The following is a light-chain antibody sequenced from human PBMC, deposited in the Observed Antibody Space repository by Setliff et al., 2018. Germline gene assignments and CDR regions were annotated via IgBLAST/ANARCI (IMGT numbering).Light chain of an antibody. Sequence: ALTQPPSASGSPGQSVTISCTGTSSDVGGYNYVSWYQQHPGKAPKLLIYAINKRPSGVPDRFSGSKSGNTASLTVSGLQAEDEADYYCSSYAGSNNLVFGTGTKVTVL. CDR2: AIN. V-gene: IGLV2-8*01. J-gene: IGLJ1*01. CDR1: SSDVGGYNY. CDR3: SSYAGSNNLV.